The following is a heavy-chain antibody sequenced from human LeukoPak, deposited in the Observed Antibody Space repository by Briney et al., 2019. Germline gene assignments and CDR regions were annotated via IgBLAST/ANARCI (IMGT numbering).Heavy chain of an antibody. J-gene: IGHJ6*02. CDR1: GFTFSSYS. Sequence: GGSLRLSCAASGFTFSSYSMNWVRQAPGKGLEWVSYISSSSSTIYYADSVKGRFAISRDNAKNLLYLQMNSLRAEDTAVYYCDLHCSSSSCYLYGMDVWGQGTTVTVSS. CDR2: ISSSSSTI. V-gene: IGHV3-48*04. CDR3: DLHCSSSSCYLYGMDV. D-gene: IGHD2-2*01.